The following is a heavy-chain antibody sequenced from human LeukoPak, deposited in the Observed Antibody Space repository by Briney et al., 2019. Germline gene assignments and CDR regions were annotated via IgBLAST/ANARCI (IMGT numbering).Heavy chain of an antibody. CDR2: ISSSSSTI. Sequence: GGSLRLSCAASGFTFSSYSMNWVRQAPGKGLEWVSYISSSSSTIYYADSVKGRFTISRDNAKNSLYLQMNSLRAEDTAVYYCARGTLYRGWSYYLDFWGQGSQVTVSS. V-gene: IGHV3-48*04. CDR1: GFTFSSYS. CDR3: ARGTLYRGWSYYLDF. J-gene: IGHJ4*02. D-gene: IGHD6-19*01.